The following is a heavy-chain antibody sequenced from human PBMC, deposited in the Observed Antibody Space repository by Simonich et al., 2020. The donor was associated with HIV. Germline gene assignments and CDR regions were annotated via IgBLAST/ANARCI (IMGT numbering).Heavy chain of an antibody. V-gene: IGHV3-74*02. Sequence: EVQLVESGGALVQPGGSLRLSCAASGFTFSSYWMHWVRQAPGKGLVGGSRISRDGSSTSYADSVKGRFTISRDNAKNTLYLQMNSLRAEDTGVYYCARASGFDPWGQGTLVTVSS. J-gene: IGHJ5*02. CDR2: ISRDGSST. CDR3: ARASGFDP. CDR1: GFTFSSYW.